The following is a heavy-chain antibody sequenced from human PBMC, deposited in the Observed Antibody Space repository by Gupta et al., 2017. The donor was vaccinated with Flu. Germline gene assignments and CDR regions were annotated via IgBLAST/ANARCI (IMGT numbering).Heavy chain of an antibody. CDR1: GFTFSSYW. Sequence: EVQLVESGGGLVQPGGSLRLSCAASGFTFSSYWMSWVRQAPGKGLEWVANIKQDGSEKYYVDSVKGRVTISRDNAKNSLYLQMNSLRAEDTAVYYCARGGYGIYFDYWGQGTLVTVSA. CDR3: ARGGYGIYFDY. V-gene: IGHV3-7*01. D-gene: IGHD5-18*01. CDR2: IKQDGSEK. J-gene: IGHJ4*02.